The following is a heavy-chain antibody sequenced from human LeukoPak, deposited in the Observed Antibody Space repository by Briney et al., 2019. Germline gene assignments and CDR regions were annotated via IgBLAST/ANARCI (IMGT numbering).Heavy chain of an antibody. D-gene: IGHD1-1*01. CDR3: ARFATPGGTRWLDP. CDR2: IYPGDSAA. V-gene: IGHV5-51*01. Sequence: GESLKISCKTSGYKFINHRNGWGCQMPGKGLEWMAIIYPGDSAARYSPSFQGQVTTSADKSISTAYLQWSSLKASDTATYYCARFATPGGTRWLDPWGQGTRVIVSS. CDR1: GYKFINHR. J-gene: IGHJ5*02.